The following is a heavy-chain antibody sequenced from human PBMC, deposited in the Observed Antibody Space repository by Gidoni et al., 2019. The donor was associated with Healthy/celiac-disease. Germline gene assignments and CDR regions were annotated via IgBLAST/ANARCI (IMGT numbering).Heavy chain of an antibody. V-gene: IGHV5-10-1*01. CDR1: GYSFTSYW. CDR2: IDPSDSYT. J-gene: IGHJ5*02. Sequence: EVQLVQSGAEVKKPGESLRISCKGSGYSFTSYWISWVRQMPGKGLEWMGRIDPSDSYTNYSPSFQGHVTISADKSISTAYLQWSSLKASDTAMYYCARQKYYYGSEGVWWFDPWGQGTLVTVSS. D-gene: IGHD3-10*01. CDR3: ARQKYYYGSEGVWWFDP.